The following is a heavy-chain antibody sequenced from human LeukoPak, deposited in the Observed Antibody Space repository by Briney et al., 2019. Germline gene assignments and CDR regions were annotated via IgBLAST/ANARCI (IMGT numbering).Heavy chain of an antibody. Sequence: PGGSLRLSCAASGFTFNTYAMNWVRQAPGKGLEWVSSISDSSSYIYYADSVKGRFTISRDNSKNTLYLQMNSLRAEDTAVYYCAKEAIVVVPAAMLSPVDYWGQGTLVTVSS. J-gene: IGHJ4*02. CDR2: ISDSSSYI. D-gene: IGHD2-2*01. CDR1: GFTFNTYA. CDR3: AKEAIVVVPAAMLSPVDY. V-gene: IGHV3-21*04.